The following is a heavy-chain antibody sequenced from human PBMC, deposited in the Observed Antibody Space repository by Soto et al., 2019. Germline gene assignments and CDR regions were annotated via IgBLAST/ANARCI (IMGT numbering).Heavy chain of an antibody. D-gene: IGHD2-21*02. CDR1: GCTFSSYA. V-gene: IGHV1-69*13. Sequence: GASVKVSFKASGCTFSSYAISWVRQAPGQGLEWMGGIIPIFGTANYAQKFQGRVTMTADESTSTAYMELSSLRSEDTAVYYCARAELHCGGDCYPAPSRTGPLAYWYFDLWGRGTLVTVSS. CDR3: ARAELHCGGDCYPAPSRTGPLAYWYFDL. CDR2: IIPIFGTA. J-gene: IGHJ2*01.